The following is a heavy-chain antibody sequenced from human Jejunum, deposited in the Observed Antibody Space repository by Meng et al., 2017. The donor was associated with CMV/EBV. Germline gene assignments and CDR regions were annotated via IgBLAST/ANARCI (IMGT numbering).Heavy chain of an antibody. CDR3: ARGTGSGSWLIDS. CDR1: GFTFSSDA. J-gene: IGHJ4*02. D-gene: IGHD6-13*01. Sequence: SGFTFSSDAMHWVRQAPGKGLEWVAVIPFDGNNEHYADSVKGRFTISRDNSKNTLYLQVNSLRPEDTGVYYCARGTGSGSWLIDSWGQGTLVTVSS. V-gene: IGHV3-30*04. CDR2: IPFDGNNE.